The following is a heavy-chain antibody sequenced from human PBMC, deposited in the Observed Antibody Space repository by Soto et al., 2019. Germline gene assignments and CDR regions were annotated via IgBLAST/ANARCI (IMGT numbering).Heavy chain of an antibody. CDR2: VNPIVSMA. D-gene: IGHD3-10*01. CDR3: ASSYGSGYRAFDY. Sequence: QVQLVQSGAEVKRPGSSVKVSCKASGDTFNFYSINWVRQAPGLGLEWMGRVNPIVSMANYAQKFQGRVTTTADQPTSTAYMELSSLRSEDTAIYYCASSYGSGYRAFDYWGQGALVTVSS. J-gene: IGHJ4*02. CDR1: GDTFNFYS. V-gene: IGHV1-69*02.